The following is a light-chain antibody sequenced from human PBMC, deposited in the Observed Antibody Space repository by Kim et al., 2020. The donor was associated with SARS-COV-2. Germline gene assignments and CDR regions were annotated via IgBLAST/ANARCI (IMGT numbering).Light chain of an antibody. CDR1: QSSSGNK. CDR2: SAS. J-gene: IGKJ1*01. Sequence: SPGKRTTLSCRASQSSSGNKLAWYQQKPGQAPRLLIYSASTRATGIPDRFSGSGSGTDFTLTINRLEPEDFAVYYCQQFGDSPRTFGQGTKVDIK. CDR3: QQFGDSPRT. V-gene: IGKV3-20*01.